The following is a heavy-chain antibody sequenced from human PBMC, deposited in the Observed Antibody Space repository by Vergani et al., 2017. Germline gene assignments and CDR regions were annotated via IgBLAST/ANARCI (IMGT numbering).Heavy chain of an antibody. Sequence: QVQLQESGPGLVKPSQTLSLTCTVSGGSINSHNYYWSWIRQPAGKGLEWIGRIHTSESTNYNPSPKSRLTMSEDTSKNQFSLNLTSVTAAATAVYFCARGSCLGGSCYQPLFDYLGQGMLTTVSS. CDR2: IHTSEST. V-gene: IGHV4-61*02. D-gene: IGHD2-15*01. J-gene: IGHJ4*02. CDR1: GGSINSHNYY. CDR3: ARGSCLGGSCYQPLFDY.